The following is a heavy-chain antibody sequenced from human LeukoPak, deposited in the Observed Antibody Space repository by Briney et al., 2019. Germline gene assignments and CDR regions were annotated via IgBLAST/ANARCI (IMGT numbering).Heavy chain of an antibody. J-gene: IGHJ6*03. D-gene: IGHD3-10*01. V-gene: IGHV7-4-1*02. Sequence: ASVKVSCKASGYTFTGYYMHWVRQAPGQGLEWMGWINTNTGNPTYAQGFTGRFVFSLDTSVSTAYLQISSLKAEDTAVYYCARDLGVRGVIYYYYMDVWGKGTTVTVSS. CDR1: GYTFTGYY. CDR3: ARDLGVRGVIYYYYMDV. CDR2: INTNTGNP.